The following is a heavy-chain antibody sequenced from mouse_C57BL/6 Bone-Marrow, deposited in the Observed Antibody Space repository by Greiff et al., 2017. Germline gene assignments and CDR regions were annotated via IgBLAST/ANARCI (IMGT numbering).Heavy chain of an antibody. V-gene: IGHV1-22*01. CDR1: GYTFTDYN. J-gene: IGHJ4*01. Sequence: EVQLQESGPELVKPGASVKMSCKASGYTFTDYNMHWVKQSHGKSLEWIGYINPNNGGTSYNQKFKGKATLTVNKSSSTAYMELRSLTSEDSAVYYCARSRGYYGSSYVYAMDYWGQGTSVTVSS. D-gene: IGHD1-1*01. CDR2: INPNNGGT. CDR3: ARSRGYYGSSYVYAMDY.